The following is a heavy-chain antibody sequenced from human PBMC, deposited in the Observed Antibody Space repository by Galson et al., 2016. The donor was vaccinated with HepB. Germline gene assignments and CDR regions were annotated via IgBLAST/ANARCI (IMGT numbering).Heavy chain of an antibody. CDR2: INGTGTIT. D-gene: IGHD3/OR15-3a*01. CDR1: GLSFSPYA. Sequence: SLRLSCAASGLSFSPYAVSWVRQAPGQGLEWVSAINGTGTITKYADSVKGRFTISRDNSTNTMYLQVNSLRAEDTAVYYCARGGLGNYYAYGMDVWGHGTTVTVSS. V-gene: IGHV3-23*01. J-gene: IGHJ6*02. CDR3: ARGGLGNYYAYGMDV.